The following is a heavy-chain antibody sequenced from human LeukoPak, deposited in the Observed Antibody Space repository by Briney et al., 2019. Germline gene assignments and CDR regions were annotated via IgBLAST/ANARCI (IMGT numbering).Heavy chain of an antibody. V-gene: IGHV4-59*01. Sequence: SETLSLTCTVSGGSISSYYWSWIRQPPGKGLEWIGYIYYSGSTNYNPSLKSRVTISVETSKNEFSLKLRSVTAADTAVYYCARGYGSGSYNNFNKWGQGLLVAVSS. J-gene: IGHJ4*02. CDR2: IYYSGST. CDR1: GGSISSYY. CDR3: ARGYGSGSYNNFNK. D-gene: IGHD3-10*01.